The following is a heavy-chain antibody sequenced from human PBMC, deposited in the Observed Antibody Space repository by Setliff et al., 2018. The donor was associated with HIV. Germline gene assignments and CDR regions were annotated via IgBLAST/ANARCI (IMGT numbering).Heavy chain of an antibody. V-gene: IGHV3-7*01. CDR1: GFTFSNYW. J-gene: IGHJ4*02. D-gene: IGHD6-19*01. CDR2: IKQDGSEK. CDR3: ASLYSSGWYQDRVDY. Sequence: GGSLRLSCAASGFTFSNYWMNWVRQAPGKGLEWVANIKQDGSEKYYVDSVKGRFTISRDNAKNSLSLQMNSLRAEDTAVYYCASLYSSGWYQDRVDYWGQGTLVTVSS.